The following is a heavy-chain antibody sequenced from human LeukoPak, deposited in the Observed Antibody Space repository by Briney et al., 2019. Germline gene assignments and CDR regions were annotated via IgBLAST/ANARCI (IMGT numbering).Heavy chain of an antibody. D-gene: IGHD3-10*01. J-gene: IGHJ6*02. CDR3: AKTGGYSGGMDV. CDR1: GFSFSTYS. Sequence: GGSLRLSCATSGFSFSTYSMSWVRQAPGKGPEWISYINARGSVIYYIDSVKGRSTISRDNDKTSLYLQMTSLRDDDTAVYYCAKTGGYSGGMDVWGRGTTVIVSS. V-gene: IGHV3-48*02. CDR2: INARGSVI.